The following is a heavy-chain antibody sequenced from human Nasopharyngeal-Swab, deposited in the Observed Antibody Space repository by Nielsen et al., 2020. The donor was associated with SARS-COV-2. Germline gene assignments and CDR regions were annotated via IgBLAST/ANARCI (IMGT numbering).Heavy chain of an antibody. D-gene: IGHD2-21*01. CDR1: GGSISSYY. Sequence: SETLSLTCTVSGGSISSYYWSWIRQPAGKRLEWIGRVYSNGSPNYNTSLKSRVTMSADTSKNQFSLKLTSVTAADTAVYYCARGPITLRWWFDPWGQGTLVTVSS. J-gene: IGHJ5*01. CDR2: VYSNGSP. V-gene: IGHV4-4*07. CDR3: ARGPITLRWWFDP.